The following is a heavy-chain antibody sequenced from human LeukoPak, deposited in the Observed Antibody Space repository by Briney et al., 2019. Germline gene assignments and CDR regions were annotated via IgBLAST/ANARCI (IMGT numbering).Heavy chain of an antibody. CDR2: VSADGRTQ. CDR3: REFGHNRWYFDY. Sequence: GGSLRLSCAASGFTFRTYSIHWVRQAPGKGLEWVTVVSADGRTQLYSDFVKGRFTVSRDNSLNTLHLQMNSLKTEDTAVYCAREFGHNRWYFDYWGQGALVTVSS. V-gene: IGHV3-30*03. CDR1: GFTFRTYS. J-gene: IGHJ4*02. D-gene: IGHD5-24*01.